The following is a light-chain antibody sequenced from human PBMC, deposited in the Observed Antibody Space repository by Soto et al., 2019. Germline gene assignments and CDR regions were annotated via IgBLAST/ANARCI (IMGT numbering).Light chain of an antibody. J-gene: IGKJ4*01. CDR2: CAS. CDR3: QLTYRAPYS. V-gene: IGKV1-39*01. CDR1: KNIDSY. Sequence: DIQMTQSPRSLSASVGDSVTIMCRATKNIDSYLNWYQQKPGRAPTLIIYCASALQSGVPSRFSGSVSGTTFTLTISSLQPEDLSTYFCQLTYRAPYSFGGGT.